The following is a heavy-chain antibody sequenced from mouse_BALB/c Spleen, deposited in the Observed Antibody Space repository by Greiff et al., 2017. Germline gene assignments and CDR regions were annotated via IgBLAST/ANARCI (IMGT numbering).Heavy chain of an antibody. CDR2: IDPSDSYT. CDR3: TISTMITTAWFAY. D-gene: IGHD2-4*01. CDR1: GYTFTSYW. V-gene: IGHV1S127*01. J-gene: IGHJ3*01. Sequence: QVQLQQPGAELVKPGASVKMSCKASGYTFTSYWMHWVKQRPGQGLEWIGVIDPSDSYTSYNQKFKGKATLTVDTSSSTAYMQLSSLTSEVSAVYYCTISTMITTAWFAYWGQGTLVTVSA.